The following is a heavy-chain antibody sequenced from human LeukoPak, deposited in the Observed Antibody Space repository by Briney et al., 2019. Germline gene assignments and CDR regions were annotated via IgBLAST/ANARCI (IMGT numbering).Heavy chain of an antibody. J-gene: IGHJ5*02. CDR2: NNGDGSTT. V-gene: IGHV3-74*01. Sequence: GGSLRLSCVASGFSLSGYWMYWVRQAPGKGLMYISRNNGDGSTTNYADVAKGRFTMSRDNVKNTLYLQMNSLRVEDTAVYYCARDPRNVGLAPWGQGTLVTVSS. CDR3: ARDPRNVGLAP. CDR1: GFSLSGYW. D-gene: IGHD2-15*01.